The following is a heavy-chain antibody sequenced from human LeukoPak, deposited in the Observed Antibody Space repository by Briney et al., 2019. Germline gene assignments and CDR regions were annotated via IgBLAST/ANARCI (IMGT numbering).Heavy chain of an antibody. D-gene: IGHD2-21*01. J-gene: IGHJ4*02. CDR2: TSSSDDGT. V-gene: IGHV3-23*01. CDR3: ARAPVTSCRGAFCYPFDL. Sequence: GGSLRLSCAAAGFPLSSYAMSWVRQVPGKGLEWVSATSSSDDGTYHADSVRGRFTIYRDNFRNTLYLQMNRLRVEDAALYYCARAPVTSCRGAFCYPFDLWGQGVLVTVSS. CDR1: GFPLSSYA.